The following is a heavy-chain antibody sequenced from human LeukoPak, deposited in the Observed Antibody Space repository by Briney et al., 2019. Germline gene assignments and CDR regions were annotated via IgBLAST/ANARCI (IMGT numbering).Heavy chain of an antibody. V-gene: IGHV4-30-2*01. Sequence: PSETLSPTCAVSGGSISSGGYSWSWIRQPPGQGLEWIGYIYRSGSTYYNPSLKSRVTISVDRSKNQFSLKLSSVTAADTAVYYCAGAPTSGVATSFDYWGQGTLVTVSS. CDR3: AGAPTSGVATSFDY. CDR1: GGSISSGGYS. J-gene: IGHJ4*02. D-gene: IGHD5-12*01. CDR2: IYRSGST.